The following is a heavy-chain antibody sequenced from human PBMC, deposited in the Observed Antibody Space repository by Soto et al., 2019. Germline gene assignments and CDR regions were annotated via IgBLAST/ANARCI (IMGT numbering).Heavy chain of an antibody. CDR2: INHSGST. V-gene: IGHV4-34*01. J-gene: IGHJ2*01. CDR1: GGSFSGYY. CDR3: ARGRSFGPTQPRFDL. Sequence: QVQLQQWGAGLLKPSETLSLTCAVYGGSFSGYYWSWIRQPPGKGLEWIGEINHSGSTNYNPSLKSRVTISVDTSKNQFSLQLSSVTAADTAVYYCARGRSFGPTQPRFDLWGRGTLVTVSS. D-gene: IGHD3-10*01.